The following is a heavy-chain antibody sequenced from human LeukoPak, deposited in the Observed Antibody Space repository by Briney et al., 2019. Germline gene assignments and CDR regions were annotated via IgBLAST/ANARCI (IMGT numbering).Heavy chain of an antibody. CDR1: GYTFTSYG. CDR3: ARSGAAAGPYFDY. CDR2: IVPIFGTA. J-gene: IGHJ4*02. Sequence: SVKVSCKASGYTFTSYGISWVRQAPRQGLEWMGRIVPIFGTANYAQKFQGRVTITTDGSTSTAYMELSSLRSEDTAVYYCARSGAAAGPYFDYWGQGTLVTVSS. V-gene: IGHV1-69*05. D-gene: IGHD6-13*01.